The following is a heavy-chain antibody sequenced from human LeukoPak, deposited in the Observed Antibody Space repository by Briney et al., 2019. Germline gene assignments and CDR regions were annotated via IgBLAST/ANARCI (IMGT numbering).Heavy chain of an antibody. V-gene: IGHV4-39*07. D-gene: IGHD6-13*01. CDR2: IYHSGST. CDR1: GGSISSSSYY. Sequence: SETLSLTCTVSGGSISSSSYYWGWIRQPPGRGLEWIGSIYHSGSTYYNPSLKSRVTISVDTSKNQFSLKLSSVTAADTAVYYCARRAAAGTARLRSHFDYWGQGTLVTVSS. CDR3: ARRAAAGTARLRSHFDY. J-gene: IGHJ4*02.